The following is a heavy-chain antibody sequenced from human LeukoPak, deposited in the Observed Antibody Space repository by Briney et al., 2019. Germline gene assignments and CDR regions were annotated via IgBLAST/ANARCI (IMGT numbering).Heavy chain of an antibody. CDR2: IYSGGST. V-gene: IGHV3-66*01. CDR1: GFTVSSNY. J-gene: IGHJ4*02. Sequence: GGSLRLSCAASGFTVSSNYTSWVRQAPGKGLEWVSVIYSGGSTYYADSVKGRFTISRDNSKNTLYLQMNSLRAEDTAVYYCTPNYYDSSGYYPAWGQGTLVTVSS. D-gene: IGHD3-22*01. CDR3: TPNYYDSSGYYPA.